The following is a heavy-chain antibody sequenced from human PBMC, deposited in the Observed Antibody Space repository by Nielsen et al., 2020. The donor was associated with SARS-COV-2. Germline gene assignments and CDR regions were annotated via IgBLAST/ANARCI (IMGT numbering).Heavy chain of an antibody. V-gene: IGHV3-23*01. CDR1: GFTFSSYA. CDR2: ITNAAVDT. D-gene: IGHD2-21*02. Sequence: GGSLRLSFAASGFTFSSYAMSWVRQAPGKGLEWVSGITNAAVDTYYADSVKGRVTISRDNYKDTLYLEMSSLRVEETAFYYCVKASANWYSGFDYWGPGTLVTVSS. CDR3: VKASANWYSGFDY. J-gene: IGHJ4*02.